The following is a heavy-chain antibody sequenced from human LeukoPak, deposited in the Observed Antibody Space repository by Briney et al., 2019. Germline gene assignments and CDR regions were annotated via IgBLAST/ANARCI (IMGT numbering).Heavy chain of an antibody. CDR2: ISGSGGST. Sequence: GGSLRLSCAASGFTFSSYAMSWLRQAPGKGLEWVSAISGSGGSTYYADSVKGRFTISRDNSKNTLYLQMNSLRAEDTAVYYCAKGIYGYSYGLFDYWGQGTLVTVSS. D-gene: IGHD5-18*01. J-gene: IGHJ4*02. CDR1: GFTFSSYA. V-gene: IGHV3-23*01. CDR3: AKGIYGYSYGLFDY.